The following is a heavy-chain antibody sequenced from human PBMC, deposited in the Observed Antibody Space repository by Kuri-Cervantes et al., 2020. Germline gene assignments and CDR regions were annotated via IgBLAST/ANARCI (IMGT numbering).Heavy chain of an antibody. J-gene: IGHJ6*03. CDR2: MNPNSGNT. CDR3: ARDLRTTVTTLFYYYMDV. D-gene: IGHD4-17*01. CDR1: GYTFTSYD. Sequence: ASVKVSCKASGYTFTSYDINWVRQATGQGLEWMGWMNPNSGNTGYAQKSQGRVSMTRNTSISTAYMELSSLRSEDTAVYYCARDLRTTVTTLFYYYMDVWGKGTTVTVSS. V-gene: IGHV1-8*02.